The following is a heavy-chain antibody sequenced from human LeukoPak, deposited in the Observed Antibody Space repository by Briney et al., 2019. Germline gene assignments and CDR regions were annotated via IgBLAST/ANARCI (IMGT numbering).Heavy chain of an antibody. V-gene: IGHV4-39*07. CDR2: MSYEGST. J-gene: IGHJ4*02. CDR3: ARVFDTGLVNVGSDY. Sequence: SETLSLTCTVSGGSFTNSNYFWGWIRQSPGKGLEWIGSMSYEGSTYYNASLKSRVTLSIDTSRNQFSLKLSSVTAADTAVYYCARVFDTGLVNVGSDYWGQGTLVTVSS. D-gene: IGHD2-8*01. CDR1: GGSFTNSNYF.